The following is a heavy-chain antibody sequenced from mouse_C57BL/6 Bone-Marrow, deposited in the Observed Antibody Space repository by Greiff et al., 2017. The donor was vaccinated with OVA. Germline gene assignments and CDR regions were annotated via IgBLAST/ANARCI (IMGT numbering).Heavy chain of an antibody. V-gene: IGHV1-62-3*01. CDR3: ARVVAHYYAMDY. CDR2: IDPNSGGT. CDR1: GYTFTSYW. Sequence: VQLQQPGAELVKPGASVKLSCKASGYTFTSYWMHWVKQRPGRGLEWIGRIDPNSGGTKYNEKFKSKATLTVDKSSSTAYMLLSSLTSEDSAVYFCARVVAHYYAMDYWGQGTSVTVSS. D-gene: IGHD1-1*01. J-gene: IGHJ4*01.